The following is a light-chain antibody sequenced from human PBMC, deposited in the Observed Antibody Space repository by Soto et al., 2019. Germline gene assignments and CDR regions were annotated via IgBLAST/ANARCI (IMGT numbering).Light chain of an antibody. CDR2: GAS. Sequence: EIVMTQSPATLSVSPVERATLSCRASQTVSSSLAWYQQKPGQAPRLLIYGASSRATGIPDRFSGSGSGTDFTLTIRRLEPEDFAVYYCQQYGSSYPWTFGQGTKVDIK. CDR1: QTVSSS. V-gene: IGKV3-20*01. CDR3: QQYGSSYPWT. J-gene: IGKJ1*01.